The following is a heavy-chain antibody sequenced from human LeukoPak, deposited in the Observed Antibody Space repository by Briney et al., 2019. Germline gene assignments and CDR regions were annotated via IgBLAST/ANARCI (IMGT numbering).Heavy chain of an antibody. J-gene: IGHJ4*02. D-gene: IGHD4-23*01. Sequence: ASVKVSCKASGYTFTSYGISWVRQAPGQGLEWMGWISAYNGNTNYAQKLQGRVTMTTDTSTSTAYMELRSLRSDDTAVYYCARDRSSHGGLLGTPPLDYWGQGTLVTVSS. V-gene: IGHV1-18*01. CDR3: ARDRSSHGGLLGTPPLDY. CDR2: ISAYNGNT. CDR1: GYTFTSYG.